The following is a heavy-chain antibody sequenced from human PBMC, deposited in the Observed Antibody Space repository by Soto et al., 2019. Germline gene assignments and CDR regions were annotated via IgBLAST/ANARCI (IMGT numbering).Heavy chain of an antibody. CDR2: INSDGSST. V-gene: IGHV3-74*01. Sequence: PGGSLRLSCAASGFTFSSYWMHWVRQAPGKGLVWVSRINSDGSSTSYADSVKGRFTISRDNAKNTLYLQMNSLRAEDTAVYYCARDRGYSGYDFVFDYWGQGTLVTVSS. J-gene: IGHJ4*02. CDR3: ARDRGYSGYDFVFDY. D-gene: IGHD5-12*01. CDR1: GFTFSSYW.